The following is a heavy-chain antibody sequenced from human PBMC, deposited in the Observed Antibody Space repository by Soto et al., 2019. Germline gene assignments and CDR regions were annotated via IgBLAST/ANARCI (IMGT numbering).Heavy chain of an antibody. D-gene: IGHD2-15*01. V-gene: IGHV4-59*08. CDR1: GGSISSYY. J-gene: IGHJ5*02. Sequence: ETLSLTCTVSGGSISSYYWSWIRQPPGKGLEWIGYIYYSGSTNYNPSLKSRVTISVDTSKNQFSLKLSSVTAADTAVYYCARRPYCSGGSCYSGWFDPWGQGTLVTVSS. CDR2: IYYSGST. CDR3: ARRPYCSGGSCYSGWFDP.